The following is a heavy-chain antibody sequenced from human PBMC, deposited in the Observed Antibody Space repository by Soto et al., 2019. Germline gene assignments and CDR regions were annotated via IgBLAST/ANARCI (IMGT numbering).Heavy chain of an antibody. CDR2: ISPHNFNT. V-gene: IGHV1-18*01. Sequence: PVKVSFKASCYTFTHFYITWVGQSPRQRLEYMGAISPHNFNTNYAQKFRGRVTLTTEKSTNTAYMDLRSLTSDDTAVYYCARDEGGYDILTGYYKAHHFDYWGQGVPVTVSS. D-gene: IGHD3-9*01. J-gene: IGHJ4*02. CDR1: CYTFTHFY. CDR3: ARDEGGYDILTGYYKAHHFDY.